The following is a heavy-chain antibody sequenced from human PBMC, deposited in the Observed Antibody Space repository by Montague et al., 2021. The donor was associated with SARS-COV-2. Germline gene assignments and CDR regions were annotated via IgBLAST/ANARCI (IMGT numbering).Heavy chain of an antibody. CDR3: AKGSHIHETRCHRTGRFDP. Sequence: SETLSLTCAVYGSSFSGYHWTWIRQSPGGGLVWIVEVIHSGKTSYNPSLLRRLAMSVDTYKKQFSLILSSVTAADTTVYFCAKGSHIHETRCHRTGRFDPWGQGTMVTVSS. V-gene: IGHV4-34*01. D-gene: IGHD7-27*01. CDR1: GSSFSGYH. CDR2: VIHSGKT. J-gene: IGHJ5*02.